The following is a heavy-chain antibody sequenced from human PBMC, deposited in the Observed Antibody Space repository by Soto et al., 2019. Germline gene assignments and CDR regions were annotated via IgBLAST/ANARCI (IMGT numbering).Heavy chain of an antibody. V-gene: IGHV4-31*03. J-gene: IGHJ6*02. D-gene: IGHD4-17*01. CDR2: IYYSGST. Sequence: QVRLEESGPGLVKPSETLSLICSVSGGSVNNANYFWNWIRHHPENGLEGIGYIYYSGSTRYNPSLKTRATLSIDTSKNQFSLRLNSVTVADTAVYFCARDADYGGSRGGMDVWGRGTTVTVSS. CDR1: GGSVNNANYF. CDR3: ARDADYGGSRGGMDV.